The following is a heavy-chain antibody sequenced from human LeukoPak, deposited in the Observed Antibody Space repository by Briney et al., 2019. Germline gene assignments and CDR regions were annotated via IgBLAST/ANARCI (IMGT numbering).Heavy chain of an antibody. J-gene: IGHJ4*02. Sequence: GGSLRLSCAASGFTFSSHDMHWVRQAPGKGLEWVSSISSSSSYIYYADSVKGRFTISRDNAKNSLYLQMNSLRAEDTAVYYCARGAPYCSGGSCMYYFDYWGQGTLVTVSS. V-gene: IGHV3-21*01. CDR3: ARGAPYCSGGSCMYYFDY. CDR2: ISSSSSYI. CDR1: GFTFSSHD. D-gene: IGHD2-15*01.